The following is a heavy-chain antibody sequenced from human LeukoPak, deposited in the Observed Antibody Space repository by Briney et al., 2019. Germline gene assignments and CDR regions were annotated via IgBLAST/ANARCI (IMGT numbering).Heavy chain of an antibody. CDR1: GFTFSRYW. CDR2: INSDGSST. CDR3: AKASIRYMGVIMD. J-gene: IGHJ4*02. D-gene: IGHD3-10*01. V-gene: IGHV3-74*01. Sequence: HPGGSLRLSCAASGFTFSRYWMHWVRQAPGKGLVWVSRINSDGSSTSYADSVKGRFTISRDNAKNTLYLQMNSLRAEDTAVYCCAKASIRYMGVIMDWGQGTLVTVSS.